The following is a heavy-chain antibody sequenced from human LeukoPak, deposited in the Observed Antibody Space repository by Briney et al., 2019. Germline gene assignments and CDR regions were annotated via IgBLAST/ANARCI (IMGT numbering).Heavy chain of an antibody. D-gene: IGHD2-8*01. CDR2: IYYSGST. Sequence: SETLSLTCTVSGGSISSYYWSWIRQPPGKGLEWIGYIYYSGSTNYNPSLKSRVTISVDTSKNQFSLKLSSVTAADTAVYYCARTKTWFDPWGQGTLVTVSS. CDR3: ARTKTWFDP. CDR1: GGSISSYY. J-gene: IGHJ5*02. V-gene: IGHV4-59*01.